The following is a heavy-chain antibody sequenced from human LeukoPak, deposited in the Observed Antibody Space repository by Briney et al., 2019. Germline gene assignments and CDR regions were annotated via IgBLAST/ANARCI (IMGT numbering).Heavy chain of an antibody. CDR3: ARDGDDSSGYLDAFDI. CDR1: GFTFSSYS. CDR2: ISSSSSTI. J-gene: IGHJ3*02. V-gene: IGHV3-48*02. D-gene: IGHD3-22*01. Sequence: GGSLRLSCAASGFTFSSYSMNWVRQAPGKGLEWVSYISSSSSTIYYADSVKGRFTISRGNAKNSLYLQMNSLRDEDTAVYYCARDGDDSSGYLDAFDIWGQGTMVTVSS.